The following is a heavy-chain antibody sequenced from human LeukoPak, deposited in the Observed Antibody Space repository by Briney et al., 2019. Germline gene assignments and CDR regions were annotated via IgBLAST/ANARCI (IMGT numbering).Heavy chain of an antibody. J-gene: IGHJ6*03. CDR3: ARDRRGYTLFPLSKGGWGYMDV. V-gene: IGHV3-21*01. CDR2: INSISSSL. Sequence: GCSLTLSCAPSGFTFSSYSMNWVRPAPGKELEWVSSINSISSSLHYPDSLKYRFTISRDKAKNSLYLQMNRLRAEDTAVYYCARDRRGYTLFPLSKGGWGYMDVWGKGTTVTVSS. D-gene: IGHD5-18*01. CDR1: GFTFSSYS.